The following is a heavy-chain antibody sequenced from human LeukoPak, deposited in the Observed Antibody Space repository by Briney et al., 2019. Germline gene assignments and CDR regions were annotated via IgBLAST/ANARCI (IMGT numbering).Heavy chain of an antibody. CDR1: GFTFTSYT. V-gene: IGHV3-21*01. CDR3: ARQPQVAHFDY. D-gene: IGHD2-15*01. Sequence: GGSLRLSCAASGFTFTSYTMSWVRQAPGKGLEWVSSITNNGVHTYYTDSVKGRFTISRDNANNSLYLHMNSLSAEDTAIYYCARQPQVAHFDYWGQGTLVSVSS. CDR2: ITNNGVHT. J-gene: IGHJ4*02.